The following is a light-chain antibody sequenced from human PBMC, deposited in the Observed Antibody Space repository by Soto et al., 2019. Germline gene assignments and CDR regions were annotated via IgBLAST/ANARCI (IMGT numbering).Light chain of an antibody. J-gene: IGKJ4*02. CDR3: MQALQYPRT. Sequence: IVMTQSPLVLPVTPGEPASISCRSNQSLLHSKVYNYWDWFLQKPGQSPQLLIYLGSNRAFGVPGRFSGVGSGKDFTLKISRVEAEDVGVYYCMQALQYPRTFGRGTKVEI. CDR1: QSLLHSKVYNY. V-gene: IGKV2-28*01. CDR2: LGS.